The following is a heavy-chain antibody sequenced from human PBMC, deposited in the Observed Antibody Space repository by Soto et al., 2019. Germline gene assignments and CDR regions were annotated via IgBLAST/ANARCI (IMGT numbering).Heavy chain of an antibody. J-gene: IGHJ3*02. CDR3: ATDSPVLRYFDWFPRPIAFDI. V-gene: IGHV1-24*01. Sequence: ASVKVSCKVSGYTLTELSMHWVRQAPGKGLEWMGGFDPEDGETIYAQKFQGRVTMTEDTSTDTAYMELSSLRSEDTAVYYCATDSPVLRYFDWFPRPIAFDIWGQGTMVTVSS. CDR1: GYTLTELS. CDR2: FDPEDGET. D-gene: IGHD3-9*01.